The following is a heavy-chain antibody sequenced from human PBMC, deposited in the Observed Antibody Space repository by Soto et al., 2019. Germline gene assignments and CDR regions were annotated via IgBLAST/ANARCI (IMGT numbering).Heavy chain of an antibody. J-gene: IGHJ4*02. CDR2: ISYDGSNK. CDR3: ARDPDLFPPPGYSSSWYREEPGH. D-gene: IGHD6-13*01. CDR1: GFTFSSYA. Sequence: QVQLVESGGGVVQPGRSLRLSCAASGFTFSSYAMHWVRQAPGKGLEWVAVISYDGSNKYYADSVKGRFTISRDNSKNTLYLQMNSLRAEDTAVYYCARDPDLFPPPGYSSSWYREEPGHWGQGTLVTVSS. V-gene: IGHV3-30-3*01.